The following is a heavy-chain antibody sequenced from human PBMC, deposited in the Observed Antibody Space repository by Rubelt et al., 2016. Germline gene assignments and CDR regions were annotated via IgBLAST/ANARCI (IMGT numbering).Heavy chain of an antibody. D-gene: IGHD6-13*01. J-gene: IGHJ4*02. Sequence: QAPGKGLEWVAVISYDGSYKYYADSVKGRFTISRDNSKNTLYLQMNSLRAGDTAVYYCARVYSSSWYVAPFDYWGQGTLVTVSS. CDR3: ARVYSSSWYVAPFDY. V-gene: IGHV3-30*04. CDR2: ISYDGSYK.